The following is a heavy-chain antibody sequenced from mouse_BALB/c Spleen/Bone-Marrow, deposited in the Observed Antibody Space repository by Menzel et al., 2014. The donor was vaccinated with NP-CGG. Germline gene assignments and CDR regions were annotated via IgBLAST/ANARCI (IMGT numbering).Heavy chain of an antibody. V-gene: IGHV1-4*01. CDR2: INPSSAYT. Sequence: LLESGAELARPGASVKMSCQASGYTFTRYTMHWEKQGPGQGLEWIGYINPSSAYTNYNQKFKDKATLTADKSSSTAYMQLSSLTSEDSAVYYCTIRYYAMDYWGQGTSVTVSS. D-gene: IGHD1-1*01. J-gene: IGHJ4*01. CDR3: TIRYYAMDY. CDR1: GYTFTRYT.